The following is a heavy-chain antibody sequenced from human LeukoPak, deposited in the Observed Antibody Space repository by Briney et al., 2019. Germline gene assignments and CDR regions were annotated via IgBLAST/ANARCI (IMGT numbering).Heavy chain of an antibody. D-gene: IGHD3-10*01. CDR3: AKHYYGSGSYYREETDY. V-gene: IGHV3-30*18. CDR2: ISYDGSNK. Sequence: GRSLRLSCAASGFTFSSYGMHWVRQAPGKGLEGVAVISYDGSNKYYADSVKGRFTISRDNSKTTLYLQMNSLRAEDTAVYYCAKHYYGSGSYYREETDYWGQGTLVTVSS. CDR1: GFTFSSYG. J-gene: IGHJ4*02.